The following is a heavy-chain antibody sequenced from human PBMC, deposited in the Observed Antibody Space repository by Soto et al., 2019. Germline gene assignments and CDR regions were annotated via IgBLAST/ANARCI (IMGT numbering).Heavy chain of an antibody. CDR3: ARVRGSEPRAYDAFDI. V-gene: IGHV1-69*02. J-gene: IGHJ3*02. CDR2: IIPIPGIA. CDR1: GGTFSSYT. Sequence: QVQLVQSGAEVKKPGSSVKVSCKASGGTFSSYTISWVRQAPGQGREWMGRIIPIPGIANYAQKFQGRVTITADKSTSTAYMELSSLRSEDTAVYYCARVRGSEPRAYDAFDIWGQGTMVTVSS. D-gene: IGHD3-10*01.